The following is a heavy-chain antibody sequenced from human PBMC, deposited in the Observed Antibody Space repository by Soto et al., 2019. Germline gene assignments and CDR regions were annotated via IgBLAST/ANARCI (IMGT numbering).Heavy chain of an antibody. V-gene: IGHV4-59*01. J-gene: IGHJ6*02. CDR1: GGSISSYY. Sequence: SETLSLTCTVSGGSISSYYWSWIRQPPGKGLEWIGYIYYSGSTNYNPSLKSRVTISVDTSKNQFSLKLSSVTAADTAVYYCARVSSSSWYYYYYYGMDVWGQGTTVTISS. D-gene: IGHD6-13*01. CDR2: IYYSGST. CDR3: ARVSSSSWYYYYYYGMDV.